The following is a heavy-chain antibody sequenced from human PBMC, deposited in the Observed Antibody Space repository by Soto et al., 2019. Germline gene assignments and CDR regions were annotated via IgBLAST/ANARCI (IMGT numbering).Heavy chain of an antibody. CDR1: GVSINTQY. J-gene: IGHJ6*03. Sequence: QVQLQESGPGLVKPSETLSLTCTVSGVSINTQYWSWVRQPPGKGLEWIGYLYNNGNAKHSPSLNSRVTMSLDTSKDQVTLKLTSVTAEDTGVYYSARVQGSDFWSASQSYYDMDVWGKGATVTVSS. CDR2: LYNNGNA. V-gene: IGHV4-59*11. CDR3: ARVQGSDFWSASQSYYDMDV. D-gene: IGHD3-3*01.